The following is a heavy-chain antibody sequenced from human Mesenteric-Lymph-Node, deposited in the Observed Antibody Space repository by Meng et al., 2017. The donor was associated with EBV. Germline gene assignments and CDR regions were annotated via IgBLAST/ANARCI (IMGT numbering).Heavy chain of an antibody. CDR3: ARAYNSGYLMGWLDP. V-gene: IGHV1-18*01. CDR1: GYTFTDDG. D-gene: IGHD3-22*01. Sequence: VQVVQLGAGVRTAGSSVKVSCTSAGYTFTDDGITWERQAPGQGLEYMGWIRGYNGDTKYARNFQGRVTMTTVTSTSTAYMELRSLRSDDTAVYYCARAYNSGYLMGWLDPWGQGTLVTVSS. J-gene: IGHJ5*02. CDR2: IRGYNGDT.